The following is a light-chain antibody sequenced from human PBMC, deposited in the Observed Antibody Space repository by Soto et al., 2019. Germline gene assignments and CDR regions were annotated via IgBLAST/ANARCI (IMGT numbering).Light chain of an antibody. J-gene: IGKJ1*01. V-gene: IGKV1-5*01. Sequence: DIQMTQSPSILSASVGDRVTITCRASQTISSTLAWYQQKPGKAPKLLIYDASSLESGVPSRFSGSKSGTEFTLTISSLQPDDFATYYCQQCGGSWAFGQGTKVEI. CDR1: QTISST. CDR2: DAS. CDR3: QQCGGSWA.